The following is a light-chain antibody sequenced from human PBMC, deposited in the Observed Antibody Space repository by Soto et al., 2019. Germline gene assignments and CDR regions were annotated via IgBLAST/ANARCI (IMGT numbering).Light chain of an antibody. J-gene: IGKJ1*01. CDR1: QGISSW. CDR2: DAS. CDR3: QQYSVYWT. Sequence: DIEMTQSPSALSASVGDKVTITCRASQGISSWLAWYQQKPGKAPKLLIYDASSWAGGVPSRFTGSGSRTEFTLTINSLQPDDFATYYCQQYSVYWTFGQGTKVDIK. V-gene: IGKV1-5*01.